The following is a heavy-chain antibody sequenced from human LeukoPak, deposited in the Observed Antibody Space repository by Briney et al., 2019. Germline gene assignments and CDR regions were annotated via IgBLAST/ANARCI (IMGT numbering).Heavy chain of an antibody. CDR2: IIPIFGTA. Sequence: GSSVKVSCKASGGTFSSYAISWVRQAPGQGLEWMGGIIPIFGTANYAQKFQGRVTITADESTSTAYMELSSLRSEDTAVYYCARVDGSGSYYNRRGLALDIWGQGTMVTVSS. J-gene: IGHJ3*02. D-gene: IGHD3-10*01. CDR1: GGTFSSYA. CDR3: ARVDGSGSYYNRRGLALDI. V-gene: IGHV1-69*01.